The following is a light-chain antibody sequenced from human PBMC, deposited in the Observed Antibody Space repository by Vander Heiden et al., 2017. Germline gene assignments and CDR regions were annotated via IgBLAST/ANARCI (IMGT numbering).Light chain of an antibody. CDR3: QQYYTTPRT. Sequence: DIVMTQSPDYMAVSLGERATINCKSCQSVLYSSNNKNYLAWYQHTPGQPPKLLIYWASTRESGVPDRFSGSGSGTDFTLTISSLQAEDVAVYYCQQYYTTPRTFGQGTKVEIK. CDR2: WAS. J-gene: IGKJ1*01. V-gene: IGKV4-1*01. CDR1: QSVLYSSNNKNY.